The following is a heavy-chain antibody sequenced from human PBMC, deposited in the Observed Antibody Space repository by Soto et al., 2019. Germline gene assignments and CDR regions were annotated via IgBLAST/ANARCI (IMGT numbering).Heavy chain of an antibody. CDR2: MFYNGNI. CDR1: DYSISSGNW. J-gene: IGHJ4*02. CDR3: ARIPRLGDPFDS. V-gene: IGHV4-28*05. D-gene: IGHD3-16*01. Sequence: SETLSLTCPVSDYSISSGNWLGWVRQPPGKGLEWIAFMFYNGNIHYNPSLKSRVTMSVDTPTNQFSLKLSSVTAVDTAVYFCARIPRLGDPFDSWGQGTLVTVSS.